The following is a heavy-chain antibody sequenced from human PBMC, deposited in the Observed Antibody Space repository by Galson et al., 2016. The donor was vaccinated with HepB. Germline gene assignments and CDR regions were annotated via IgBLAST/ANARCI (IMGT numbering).Heavy chain of an antibody. D-gene: IGHD1-26*01. V-gene: IGHV3-11*01. CDR2: ISSSGSTI. CDR3: AKVGKSGWYVL. J-gene: IGHJ5*02. Sequence: SLRLSCAASGFIFSDYDMSWIRQAPGKGLEWVSYISSSGSTIYYAASVEGRFTISRDNAKNSLYLQMNRLRADDTAVYYCAKVGKSGWYVLWGQGTMVTVSS. CDR1: GFIFSDYD.